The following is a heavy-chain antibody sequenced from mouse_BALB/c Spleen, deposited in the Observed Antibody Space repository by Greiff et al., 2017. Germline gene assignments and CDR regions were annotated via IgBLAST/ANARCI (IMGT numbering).Heavy chain of an antibody. V-gene: IGHV1-7*01. J-gene: IGHJ4*01. Sequence: VQLQQSGAELAKPGASVKMSCKASGYTFTSYWMHWVKQRPGQGLEWIGYINPSTGYTEYNQKFKDKATLTADKSSSTAYMQLSSLTSEDSAVYYCAKPYYYGSFYAMDYWGQGTSVTVSS. D-gene: IGHD1-1*01. CDR1: GYTFTSYW. CDR3: AKPYYYGSFYAMDY. CDR2: INPSTGYT.